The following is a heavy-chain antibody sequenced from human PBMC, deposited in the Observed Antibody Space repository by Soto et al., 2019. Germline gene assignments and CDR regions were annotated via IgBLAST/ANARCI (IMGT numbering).Heavy chain of an antibody. Sequence: SETLSLTCAVSGGSISSGGYSWSWIRQPPGKGLEWIGYIYHSGSTYYNPSLKSRVTISVDRSKNQFSLKLSSVTAADTAVYYCASSTSGYYYYWGQGTLVTVSS. J-gene: IGHJ4*02. D-gene: IGHD3-3*01. CDR1: GGSISSGGYS. CDR3: ASSTSGYYYY. CDR2: IYHSGST. V-gene: IGHV4-30-2*01.